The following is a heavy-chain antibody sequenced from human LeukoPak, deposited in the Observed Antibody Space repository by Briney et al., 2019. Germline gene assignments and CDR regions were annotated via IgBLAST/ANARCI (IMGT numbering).Heavy chain of an antibody. D-gene: IGHD2-2*02. CDR1: GYTFTSYY. CDR3: ARVVVVPAAIPPYYYYMDV. CDR2: INPSGGST. V-gene: IGHV1-46*01. J-gene: IGHJ6*03. Sequence: ASVTVSCKASGYTFTSYYMHWVRQAPGQGLEWMGIINPSGGSTSYAQKFQGRVTMTTDTSTSTAYMELRSLRSDDTAVYYCARVVVVPAAIPPYYYYMDVWGKGTTVTVSS.